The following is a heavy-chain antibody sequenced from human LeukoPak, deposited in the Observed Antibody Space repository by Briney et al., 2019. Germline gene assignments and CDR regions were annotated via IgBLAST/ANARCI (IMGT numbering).Heavy chain of an antibody. CDR3: ARGRDGSQSPIDD. CDR2: ISSSSSYI. Sequence: GGSLRLSCAASGFTFSDHYLDWVRQAPGKGLEWVSSISSSSSYIYYADSVRGRFTISRDNAKNSLYLQMNSLRAEDTAVYYCARGRDGSQSPIDDWGQGTLVTVSS. CDR1: GFTFSDHY. J-gene: IGHJ4*02. D-gene: IGHD5-24*01. V-gene: IGHV3-21*01.